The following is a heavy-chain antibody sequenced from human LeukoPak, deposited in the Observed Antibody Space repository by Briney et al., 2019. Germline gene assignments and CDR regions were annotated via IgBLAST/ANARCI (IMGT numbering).Heavy chain of an antibody. CDR2: IYTSGST. D-gene: IGHD2-15*01. CDR3: AREAVVGARYYYYYMDV. CDR1: GGSISSYY. Sequence: SETLSLTCTVSGGSISSYYWSWIRQPAGKGLEWIGRIYTSGSTNYNPSLKSRLTMSVDTSKNQFSLKLSSVTAADTAVYYCAREAVVGARYYYYYMDVWGKGTTVTVSS. V-gene: IGHV4-4*07. J-gene: IGHJ6*03.